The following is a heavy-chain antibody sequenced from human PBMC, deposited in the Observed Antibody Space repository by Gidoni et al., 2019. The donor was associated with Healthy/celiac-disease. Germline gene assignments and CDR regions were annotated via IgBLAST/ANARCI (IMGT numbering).Heavy chain of an antibody. CDR2: INHSGST. CDR1: GGAFSGYY. J-gene: IGHJ5*02. CDR3: ARGSDFWSGYYRRYNWFDP. Sequence: QVQLQQWGAGLLKPSETLSLTCAVHGGAFSGYYWGWIRQPPGKGLEWIGEINHSGSTNYNPSLKSLVTISVDTSKNQFSLKLSSVTAADPAVYYCARGSDFWSGYYRRYNWFDPWGQGTLVTVSS. D-gene: IGHD3-3*01. V-gene: IGHV4-34*01.